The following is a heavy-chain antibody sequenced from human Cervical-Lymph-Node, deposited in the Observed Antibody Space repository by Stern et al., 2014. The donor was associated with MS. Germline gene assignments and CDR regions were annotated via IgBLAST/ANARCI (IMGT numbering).Heavy chain of an antibody. CDR2: IDVYSGNT. V-gene: IGHV1-18*01. CDR1: GYTFGSYG. D-gene: IGHD1-26*01. J-gene: IGHJ4*02. CDR3: AIDKREGDY. Sequence: QVQLVQSGAEVKKPGASVKVSCKASGYTFGSYGFHWVRQAPGQGLQWMGWIDVYSGNTKKAQMFQGRVTRTTDTSTNTAYMELRSLKPDDTAMYYCAIDKREGDYWGQGTLVTVSS.